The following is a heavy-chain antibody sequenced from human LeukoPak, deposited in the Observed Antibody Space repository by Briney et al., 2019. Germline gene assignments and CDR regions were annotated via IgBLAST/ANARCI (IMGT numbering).Heavy chain of an antibody. D-gene: IGHD4-23*01. CDR3: ARYPMTTVVTGRKYFDL. Sequence: PSETLSLTCTVSGGSISSSSYYWGWIRQPPGKGLEWIGSIYYSGSTYYNPSLKSRVTISVDTSKNQFSLKLSSVTAADTAVYYCARYPMTTVVTGRKYFDLWGRGTLVTVSS. J-gene: IGHJ2*01. CDR2: IYYSGST. CDR1: GGSISSSSYY. V-gene: IGHV4-39*01.